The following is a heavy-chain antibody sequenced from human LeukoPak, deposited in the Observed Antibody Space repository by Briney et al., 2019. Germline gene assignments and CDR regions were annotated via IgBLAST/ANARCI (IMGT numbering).Heavy chain of an antibody. D-gene: IGHD3-16*01. CDR2: IHYSGTPT. V-gene: IGHV4-39*01. Sequence: SETLSLTCTVSGASISSGRYYWDWVRQPPGKGLEWTGTIHYSGTPTFYNPSLESRVTILADTSKNQFSLKLSSVTAADTALYYCAAGGDDAKAGYWGQGTLVAVSS. J-gene: IGHJ4*02. CDR1: GASISSGRYY. CDR3: AAGGDDAKAGY.